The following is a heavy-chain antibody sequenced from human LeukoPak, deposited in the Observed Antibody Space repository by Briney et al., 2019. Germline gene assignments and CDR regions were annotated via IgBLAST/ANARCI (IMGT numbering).Heavy chain of an antibody. V-gene: IGHV4-39*07. CDR2: IYYSGST. Sequence: SETLSLTCTVSGGSISSSSYYWGWIRQPPGKGLEWIGSIYYSGSTYYNPSLKSRVTISVDTSKNQFSLKLSSVTAADTAVYYCARDRVRGVIPFYWGQGTLVTVSS. J-gene: IGHJ4*02. CDR1: GGSISSSSYY. CDR3: ARDRVRGVIPFY. D-gene: IGHD3-10*01.